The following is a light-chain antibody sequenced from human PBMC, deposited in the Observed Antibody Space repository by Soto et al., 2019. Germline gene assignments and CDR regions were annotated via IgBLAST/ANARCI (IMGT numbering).Light chain of an antibody. CDR3: SSYTSSSTRV. CDR2: EVG. V-gene: IGLV2-14*01. J-gene: IGLJ1*01. CDR1: SSDVGGYNY. Sequence: QSALTQPASVSGSPGQSITISCTGTSSDVGGYNYVSWHQQHPGTAPKLMIYEVGNRPSGVSTRFSGSKSGNTASLTISGLQAEDEADYYCSSYTSSSTRVFGTGTKLTVL.